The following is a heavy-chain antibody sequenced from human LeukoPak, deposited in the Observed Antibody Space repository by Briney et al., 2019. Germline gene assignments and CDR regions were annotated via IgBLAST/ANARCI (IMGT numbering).Heavy chain of an antibody. J-gene: IGHJ2*01. Sequence: GGSLRLSCAASGFTFSSYSMNWVRRAPGKGLEWVSYISSSSSTIYYAGSVKGRFTISRDNAKHSLYLQMNSLRAEDTAVYYCARDRGMVTLYWYFDLWGRGTLVTVSS. V-gene: IGHV3-48*01. D-gene: IGHD4-23*01. CDR3: ARDRGMVTLYWYFDL. CDR2: ISSSSSTI. CDR1: GFTFSSYS.